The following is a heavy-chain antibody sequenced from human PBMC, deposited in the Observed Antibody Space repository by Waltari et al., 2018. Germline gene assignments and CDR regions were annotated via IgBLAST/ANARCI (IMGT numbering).Heavy chain of an antibody. CDR3: ARGKQLPDYYGMDV. Sequence: EVQLVESGGGLIQPGGSLRLSCAASGFTVSSHYMSWVRQAPGKGLEWVSVIYSGGSTYYADSVKGRFTISRDNSKNTLYLQMNSLRAEDTAVYYCARGKQLPDYYGMDVWGQGTTVTVSS. CDR1: GFTVSSHY. J-gene: IGHJ6*02. D-gene: IGHD2-2*01. CDR2: IYSGGST. V-gene: IGHV3-53*01.